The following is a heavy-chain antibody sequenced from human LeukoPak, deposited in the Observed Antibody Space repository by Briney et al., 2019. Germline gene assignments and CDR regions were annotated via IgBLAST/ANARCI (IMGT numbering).Heavy chain of an antibody. J-gene: IGHJ4*02. V-gene: IGHV4-4*07. CDR1: GGSISSYY. CDR3: ATEKTYYYDSSGYVN. D-gene: IGHD3-22*01. CDR2: IYTSGST. Sequence: SETLSLTCTVSGGSISSYYWSWIRQPAGKGLEWIGRIYTSGSTDYNPSLKSRVTISVDTSKNQFSLKLSSVTAADTAVYYCATEKTYYYDSSGYVNWGQGTLVTVSS.